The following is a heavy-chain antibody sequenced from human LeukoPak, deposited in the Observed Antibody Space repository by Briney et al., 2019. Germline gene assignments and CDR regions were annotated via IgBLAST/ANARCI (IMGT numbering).Heavy chain of an antibody. J-gene: IGHJ4*02. CDR2: INHSGST. CDR1: DGSFSGYY. Sequence: PSETLSLTCAVYDGSFSGYYWSWIRQPPGKGLEWIGEINHSGSTNYNPSLKSRVTISLDTSKSQFSLKVRYVTAADTAVYYCARGQKYRSGYTVTELGSGYFDYWGQGTLVTVSS. CDR3: ARGQKYRSGYTVTELGSGYFDY. D-gene: IGHD3-22*01. V-gene: IGHV4-34*01.